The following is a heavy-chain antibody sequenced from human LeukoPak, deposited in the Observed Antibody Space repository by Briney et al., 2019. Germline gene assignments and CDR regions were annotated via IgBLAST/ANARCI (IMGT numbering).Heavy chain of an antibody. CDR1: GYTFTSYG. Sequence: ASVKVSCKASGYTFTSYGISWVRQAPGLGLEWMGWISAYNGNTNYAQKLQGRVTMTTDTSTSTAYMELRSLRSDDTAVYYCARIMSAAILNWFDPWGQGTLVTVSS. CDR2: ISAYNGNT. CDR3: ARIMSAAILNWFDP. J-gene: IGHJ5*02. D-gene: IGHD2-2*01. V-gene: IGHV1-18*01.